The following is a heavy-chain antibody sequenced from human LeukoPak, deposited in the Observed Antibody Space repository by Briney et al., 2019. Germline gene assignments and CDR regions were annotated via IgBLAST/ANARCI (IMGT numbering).Heavy chain of an antibody. Sequence: ESLKISCKTSGYKFTNYWIGWVRQMPGKGLEWVGIIHPQESDTKYGPSFQGQVTISVDKSIFTAYLQWSSLKESDTAMYYCARGRQDDFWAARGLGYWGQGTLVTVSS. CDR2: IHPQESDT. CDR3: ARGRQDDFWAARGLGY. D-gene: IGHD3-3*01. CDR1: GYKFTNYW. V-gene: IGHV5-51*01. J-gene: IGHJ4*02.